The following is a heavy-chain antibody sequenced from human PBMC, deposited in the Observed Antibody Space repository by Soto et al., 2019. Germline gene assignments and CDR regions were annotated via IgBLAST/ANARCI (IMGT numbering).Heavy chain of an antibody. Sequence: QAQLVQSGAEVKKPGASVKVSCKASDDTFSSYGFSWLRQAPGQGLEWMGWISAYNGNTNYSQKFQDRVTMTTDTSTRTAYLEVRSLRTDDTAVYYCARDPPIIGNLRGAPLMAVWGQGTTVTVSS. D-gene: IGHD3-10*01. J-gene: IGHJ6*02. CDR3: ARDPPIIGNLRGAPLMAV. CDR2: ISAYNGNT. V-gene: IGHV1-18*01. CDR1: DDTFSSYG.